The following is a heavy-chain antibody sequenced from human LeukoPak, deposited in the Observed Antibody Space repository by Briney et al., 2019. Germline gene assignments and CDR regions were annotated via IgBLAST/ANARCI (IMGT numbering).Heavy chain of an antibody. Sequence: ETLSLTCTVSGGSISSYYWSWIRQAPGKGLEWVGRIKRIADGGTTDYAASVKGRFTISRDDSENTVFLQMSSLKTEDTALYYCTADVPGSNYPFDYWGQGTLVTVSS. D-gene: IGHD5-24*01. J-gene: IGHJ4*02. CDR3: TADVPGSNYPFDY. V-gene: IGHV3-15*01. CDR1: GGSISSYY. CDR2: IKRIADGGTT.